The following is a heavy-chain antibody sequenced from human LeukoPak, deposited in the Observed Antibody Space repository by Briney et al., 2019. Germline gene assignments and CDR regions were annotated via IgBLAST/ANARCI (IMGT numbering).Heavy chain of an antibody. CDR1: GYSISSGYY. CDR2: IYYSGST. J-gene: IGHJ6*03. CDR3: ARTYGSSWYNSLYYYYYMDV. D-gene: IGHD6-13*01. Sequence: SETLSLTCTVSGYSISSGYYWGWIRQPPGKGLEWIGSIYYSGSTYYNPSLKSRVTISVDTSKNQFSLKLSSVTAADTAVYYCARTYGSSWYNSLYYYYYMDVWGKGTTVTVSS. V-gene: IGHV4-38-2*02.